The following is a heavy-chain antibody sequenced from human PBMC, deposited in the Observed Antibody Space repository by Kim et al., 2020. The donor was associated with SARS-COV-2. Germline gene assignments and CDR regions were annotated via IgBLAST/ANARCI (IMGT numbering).Heavy chain of an antibody. V-gene: IGHV3-30*02. J-gene: IGHJ1*01. D-gene: IGHD3-3*01. Sequence: VKGRFTISRDKSKNTLYMQMNSQRAEDTAVYYCAKGEQREWLLRLEYFQHWGQGTLVTVSS. CDR3: AKGEQREWLLRLEYFQH.